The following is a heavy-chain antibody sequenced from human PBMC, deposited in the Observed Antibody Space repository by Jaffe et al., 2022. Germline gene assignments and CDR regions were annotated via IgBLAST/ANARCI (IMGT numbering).Heavy chain of an antibody. J-gene: IGHJ4*02. CDR2: IYYSGST. V-gene: IGHV4-59*01. CDR1: GGSISSYY. D-gene: IGHD6-13*01. Sequence: QVQLQESGPGLVKPSETLSLTCTVSGGSISSYYWSWIRQPPGKGLEWIGYIYYSGSTNYNPSLKSRVTISVDTSKNQFSLKLSSVTAADTAVYYCARTSIAAAGAFDYWGQGTLVTVSS. CDR3: ARTSIAAAGAFDY.